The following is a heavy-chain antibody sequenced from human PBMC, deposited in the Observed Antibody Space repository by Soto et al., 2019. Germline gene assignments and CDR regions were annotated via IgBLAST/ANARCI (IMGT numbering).Heavy chain of an antibody. CDR1: GYSFTSYC. CDR2: IYPCDSDT. V-gene: IGHV5-51*01. J-gene: IGHJ4*02. D-gene: IGHD1-7*01. Sequence: PGESLKIYCKGSGYSFTSYCIGWVRQMPGKGLEWMWIIYPCDSDTRYSQSLQGQVTISHDKSISTAYLQWSSRTTSDTAMYHCARKRAGTTAAPFDYWGQGTLVTVSS. CDR3: ARKRAGTTAAPFDY.